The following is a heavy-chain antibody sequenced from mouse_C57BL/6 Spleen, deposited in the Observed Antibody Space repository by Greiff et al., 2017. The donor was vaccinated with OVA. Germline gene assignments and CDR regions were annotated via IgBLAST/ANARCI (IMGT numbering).Heavy chain of an antibody. D-gene: IGHD2-3*01. J-gene: IGHJ2*01. Sequence: QVQLQQPGAELVRPGSSVKLSCKASGYTFTSYWMHWVKQRPIQGLEWIGNIDPSDSETHYNQKFKDKATLTVDKSSSTAYMQLSSLTSEDSAVYYCARFANHGYYDYWGQGTTLTVSS. CDR1: GYTFTSYW. CDR2: IDPSDSET. V-gene: IGHV1-52*01. CDR3: ARFANHGYYDY.